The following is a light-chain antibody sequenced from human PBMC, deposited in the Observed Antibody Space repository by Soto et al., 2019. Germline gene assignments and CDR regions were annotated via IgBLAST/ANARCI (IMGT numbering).Light chain of an antibody. V-gene: IGLV2-14*01. CDR3: SSYTRSSTRYVV. CDR1: SSDVGGYNY. J-gene: IGLJ2*01. Sequence: QSALTQPASVSGSPGQSITISCTGTSSDVGGYNYVSWYQQHPGKAPKLMIYDVSNRPSGVSNRFSGSKSGNTASLTISGLHAEDEADDYCSSYTRSSTRYVVFGGGTKLTVL. CDR2: DVS.